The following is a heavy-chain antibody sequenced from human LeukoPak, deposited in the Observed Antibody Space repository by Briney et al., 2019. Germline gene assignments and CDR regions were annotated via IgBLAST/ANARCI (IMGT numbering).Heavy chain of an antibody. CDR1: GYTFTSYD. D-gene: IGHD3-22*01. V-gene: IGHV1-8*01. CDR2: MNPNSGNT. CDR3: ARGSGMIVVDYGMDV. J-gene: IGHJ6*02. Sequence: ASVKVSCKASGYTFTSYDINWVRQATGQGLEWTGWMNPNSGNTGYAQKFQGRATMTRNTSISTAYMELSSLRSEDTAVYYCARGSGMIVVDYGMDVWGQGTTVTVSS.